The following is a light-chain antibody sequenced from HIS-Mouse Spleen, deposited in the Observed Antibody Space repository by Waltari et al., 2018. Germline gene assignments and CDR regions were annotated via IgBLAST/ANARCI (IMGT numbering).Light chain of an antibody. V-gene: IGLV2-23*01. CDR3: CSYAGSSTWV. CDR2: EGS. J-gene: IGLJ3*02. Sequence: QSALTQPASVAGSPGQSITISCTGHSSYVGGYNLVSWYQQHPCKAPKLMIYEGSKRPSGVSNRFSGSKSGNTASLTISGLQAEDEADYYCCSYAGSSTWVFGGGTKLTVL. CDR1: SSYVGGYNL.